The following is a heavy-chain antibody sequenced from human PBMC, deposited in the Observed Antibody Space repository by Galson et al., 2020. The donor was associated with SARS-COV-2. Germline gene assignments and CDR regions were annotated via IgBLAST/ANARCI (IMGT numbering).Heavy chain of an antibody. V-gene: IGHV2-70*01. CDR1: GFSLSTSGMC. D-gene: IGHD3-9*01. Sequence: SGSTLVKPTQTLTLTCTFSGFSLSTSGMCVSWIRQPPGKALEWLALIDWDDDKYYSTSLKTRLTISKDTSKNQVVLTMTNMDPVDTATYYCARIRYDILTGYYYGMDVWGQGTTVTVSS. CDR3: ARIRYDILTGYYYGMDV. CDR2: IDWDDDK. J-gene: IGHJ6*02.